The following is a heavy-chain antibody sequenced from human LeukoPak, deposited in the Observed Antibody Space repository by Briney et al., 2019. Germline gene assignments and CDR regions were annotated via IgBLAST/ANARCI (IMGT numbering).Heavy chain of an antibody. V-gene: IGHV3-23*01. CDR2: ISGSGGST. D-gene: IGHD6-13*01. CDR3: AKGDSSSWYPGYYMDV. J-gene: IGHJ6*03. CDR1: GFTFDDYG. Sequence: GGSLRLSCAASGFTFDDYGTSWVRHAPGKGLEWVSAISGSGGSTYYADSVKGRLTISRDNSKHTQYLQMNSLEAEDTAVYYCAKGDSSSWYPGYYMDVWGKGTTVTISS.